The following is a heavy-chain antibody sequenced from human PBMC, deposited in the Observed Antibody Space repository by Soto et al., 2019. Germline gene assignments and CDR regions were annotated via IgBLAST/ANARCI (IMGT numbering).Heavy chain of an antibody. Sequence: EVQLVESGGGLVKPGGSLRLSCAASGFTFSSYSMNWVRQAPGKGLEWVSSISSSRSYIYYADSVKGLFTISRDNAKNSLYLQMNSLRAEDTAVYYCASLYSSGPTSWVQGTLVTVSA. J-gene: IGHJ4*02. CDR2: ISSSRSYI. CDR3: ASLYSSGPTS. V-gene: IGHV3-21*01. CDR1: GFTFSSYS. D-gene: IGHD6-19*01.